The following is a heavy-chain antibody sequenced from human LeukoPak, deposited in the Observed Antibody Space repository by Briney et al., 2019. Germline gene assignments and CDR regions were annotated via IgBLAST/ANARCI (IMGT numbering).Heavy chain of an antibody. Sequence: PSGTLSLTCAVSGGSISSSNWWSWVRQPPGKGLEWIGEIYHSGSTNYNPSLKSRVTISVDKSKNQFSLKLSSVTAADTAVYYCARHPYSSSWYGLGAFDIWGQGTMVTVSS. CDR3: ARHPYSSSWYGLGAFDI. J-gene: IGHJ3*02. CDR1: GGSISSSNW. D-gene: IGHD6-13*01. CDR2: IYHSGST. V-gene: IGHV4-4*02.